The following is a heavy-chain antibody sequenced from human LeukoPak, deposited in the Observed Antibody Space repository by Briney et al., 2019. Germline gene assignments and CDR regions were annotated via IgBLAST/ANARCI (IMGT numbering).Heavy chain of an antibody. CDR3: ARGGGLDV. J-gene: IGHJ6*02. CDR1: GFTFSSYW. CDR2: INHNGNVN. Sequence: GGSLRLSCAASGFTFSSYWMNWARQAPGRGLEWVASINHNGNVNYYVDSVKGRFIISRDNAKNSLYLQMSNLRAEDTAVYFCARGGGLDVWGQGATVTVSS. D-gene: IGHD3-16*01. V-gene: IGHV3-7*03.